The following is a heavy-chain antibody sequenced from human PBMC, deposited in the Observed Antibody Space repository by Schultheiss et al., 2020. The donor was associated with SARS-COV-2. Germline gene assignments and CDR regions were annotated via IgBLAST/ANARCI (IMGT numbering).Heavy chain of an antibody. CDR1: GFTFSSYG. D-gene: IGHD6-19*01. Sequence: GGSLRLSCEASGFTFSSYGMHWVRQAPGKGLEWVAVIPYDGSNKYYADSVKGRFTISRDNSKNTLYLQMNSLRAEDSAVYYCTTDAVAGTRSYYGMDVWGQGTTVTGSS. J-gene: IGHJ6*02. V-gene: IGHV3-30*03. CDR2: IPYDGSNK. CDR3: TTDAVAGTRSYYGMDV.